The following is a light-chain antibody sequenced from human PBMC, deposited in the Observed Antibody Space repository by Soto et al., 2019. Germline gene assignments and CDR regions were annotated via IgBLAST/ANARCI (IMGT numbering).Light chain of an antibody. V-gene: IGLV1-44*01. Sequence: QSVLTQPPSASGTPGQRVTISCSGDTSNIGSQTVNWYQQFPGTAPRLLVYSDDQWPSGVPDRFSGSKSGTSASLAINGLQSEDEATYYCAAWDGNLKGWLFGGGTK. CDR3: AAWDGNLKGWL. CDR2: SDD. CDR1: TSNIGSQT. J-gene: IGLJ3*02.